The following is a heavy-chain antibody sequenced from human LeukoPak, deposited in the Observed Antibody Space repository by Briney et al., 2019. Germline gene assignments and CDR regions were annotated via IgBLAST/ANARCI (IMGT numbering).Heavy chain of an antibody. CDR3: ARGLGGLLYYYYGMDV. J-gene: IGHJ6*02. D-gene: IGHD5-18*01. CDR2: MNPNSGNT. CDR1: GYTFTSYD. V-gene: IGHV1-8*01. Sequence: GASEKVSCKASGYTFTSYDINWVRQATGQGLEWMGWMNPNSGNTGYAQKFQGRVTMTRNTSISTAYMELSSLRSEDTAVYYCARGLGGLLYYYYGMDVWGQGTTVTVSS.